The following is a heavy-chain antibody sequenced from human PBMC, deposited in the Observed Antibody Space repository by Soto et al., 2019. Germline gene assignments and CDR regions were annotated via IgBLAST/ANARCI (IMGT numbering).Heavy chain of an antibody. D-gene: IGHD3-3*01. Sequence: EVQLVESGGGLVQPGGSPRLSCAASGFTFSSYWMSWVRQAPGKGLEWVANIKQDGSEKYYVDSVKGRFTISRDNAKNSLYLQMNSLRAEDTAVYYCARASYYDFWSGYYRGYYMDVWGKGTTVTVSS. J-gene: IGHJ6*03. CDR3: ARASYYDFWSGYYRGYYMDV. CDR1: GFTFSSYW. V-gene: IGHV3-7*01. CDR2: IKQDGSEK.